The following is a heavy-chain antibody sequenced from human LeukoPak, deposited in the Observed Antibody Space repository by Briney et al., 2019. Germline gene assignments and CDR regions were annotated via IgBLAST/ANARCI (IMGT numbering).Heavy chain of an antibody. CDR1: GFTFSSYA. Sequence: GGSLRLSCAASGFTFSSYAMSWVRQAPGKGLEWVSAISGSGGSTYYADSVKGRVTISRDNSKNTLYLQRNSLRAEDTAVYYCAKDRATVPQLGLYWGQGTLVTVSS. V-gene: IGHV3-23*01. CDR3: AKDRATVPQLGLY. CDR2: ISGSGGST. D-gene: IGHD4-17*01. J-gene: IGHJ4*02.